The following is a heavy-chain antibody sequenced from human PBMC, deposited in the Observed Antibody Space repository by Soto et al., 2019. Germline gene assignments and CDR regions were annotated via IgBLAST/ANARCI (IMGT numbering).Heavy chain of an antibody. CDR1: GFTCSSYA. CDR3: AKSTTAANYFDS. V-gene: IGHV3-23*01. Sequence: GGSLRLSCAVSGFTCSSYAMVWVRQAPGKGLEWVSTITGSGGSTYYAGSVKGRFTISRDNSKNTLSLQMNSLRAEDTAIYYCAKSTTAANYFDSWGQGTLVTVSS. CDR2: ITGSGGST. D-gene: IGHD6-13*01. J-gene: IGHJ4*02.